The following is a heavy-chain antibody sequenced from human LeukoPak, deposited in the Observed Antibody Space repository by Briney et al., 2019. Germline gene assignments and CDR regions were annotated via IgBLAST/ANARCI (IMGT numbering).Heavy chain of an antibody. CDR1: GFTFSSYA. CDR3: ARSGWELLPDAFDI. Sequence: GGSLRLSCAASGFTFSSYAMSWVRQAPGKGLEWVSSISSSSSYIYYADSVKGRFTISRDNAKNSLYLQMNSLRAEDTAVYYCARSGWELLPDAFDIWGQGTMVTVSS. V-gene: IGHV3-21*01. D-gene: IGHD1-26*01. CDR2: ISSSSSYI. J-gene: IGHJ3*02.